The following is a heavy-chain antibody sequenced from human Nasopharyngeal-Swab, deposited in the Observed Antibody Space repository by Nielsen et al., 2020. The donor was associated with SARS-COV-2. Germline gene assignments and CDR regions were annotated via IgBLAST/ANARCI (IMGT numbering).Heavy chain of an antibody. CDR1: GFTFSSYG. CDR2: IWYDGSNK. D-gene: IGHD3-10*01. V-gene: IGHV3-33*01. J-gene: IGHJ4*02. Sequence: LSLTCAASGFTFSSYGMHWVRQAPGKGLEWVAVIWYDGSNKYYADSVKGRFTISRDNSKNTLYLQMNSLRAEDTAVYYCASLGGGFRDNWGQGTLVTVSS. CDR3: ASLGGGFRDN.